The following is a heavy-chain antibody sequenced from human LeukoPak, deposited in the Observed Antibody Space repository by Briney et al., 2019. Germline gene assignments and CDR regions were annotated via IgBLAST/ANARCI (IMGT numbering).Heavy chain of an antibody. Sequence: GASVKVSCKASGYTFTSYDINWVRQATGQGLEGMGWMNPNSGNTGYAQKFQGRVTITRNTSISTAYMELSSLRSEDTAVYYCARDVGDNWFDPWGQGTLVTVSS. J-gene: IGHJ5*02. CDR1: GYTFTSYD. CDR2: MNPNSGNT. D-gene: IGHD2-15*01. CDR3: ARDVGDNWFDP. V-gene: IGHV1-8*03.